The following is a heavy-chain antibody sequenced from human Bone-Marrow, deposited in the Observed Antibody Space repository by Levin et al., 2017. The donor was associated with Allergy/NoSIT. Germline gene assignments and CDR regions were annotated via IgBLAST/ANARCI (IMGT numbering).Heavy chain of an antibody. Sequence: SETLSLTCSVSDNSISSSDYFWGWVRQAPGKGLEWIGSIYSRADSYYNPTLRSRIRMSVDRSNKQFSLEMKSVTAADTAIYYCARGVRLVGARPESYYVDIWGQGTPVTVAS. CDR2: IYSRADS. V-gene: IGHV4-39*07. J-gene: IGHJ4*02. CDR3: ARGVRLVGARPESYYVDI. D-gene: IGHD3-10*01. CDR1: DNSISSSDYF.